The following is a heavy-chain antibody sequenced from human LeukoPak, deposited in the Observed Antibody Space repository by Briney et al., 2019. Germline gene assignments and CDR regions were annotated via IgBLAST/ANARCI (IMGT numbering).Heavy chain of an antibody. Sequence: SETLSLTCTVSGGSISSYYWSWIRQPPGKGLEWIGYIYYSGSTNYNPSLKSRVTISVDTSKNQFSLKLSSVTAADTAVYYCARAGRVTTANDYWGQGTLVTVSS. V-gene: IGHV4-59*12. CDR1: GGSISSYY. CDR2: IYYSGST. CDR3: ARAGRVTTANDY. D-gene: IGHD4-17*01. J-gene: IGHJ4*02.